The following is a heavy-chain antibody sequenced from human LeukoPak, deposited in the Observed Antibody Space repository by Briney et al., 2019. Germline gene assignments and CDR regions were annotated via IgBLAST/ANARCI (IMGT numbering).Heavy chain of an antibody. Sequence: SWPTLLKPTHTLTLTFTCCGFSLTCIEVGVGWIRQPPGKALEWLAIIYSNDAKRYSPSLKSRLNITKDTSKHQMVLTMTDMDPVDTATYYYAQMINTAITYWGQGTLVTVSS. CDR3: AQMINTAITY. CDR1: GFSLTCIEVG. V-gene: IGHV2-5*01. J-gene: IGHJ4*02. D-gene: IGHD5-18*01. CDR2: IYSNDAK.